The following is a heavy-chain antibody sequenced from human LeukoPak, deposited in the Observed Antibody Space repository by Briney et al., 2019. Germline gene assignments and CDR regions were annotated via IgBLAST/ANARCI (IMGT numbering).Heavy chain of an antibody. Sequence: GRSLRLSCAASGFTFSSYAMHWVRQAPGKGLEWVAVISYDGSDKYYADSVKGRFTISRDNSKNTLYLQMNSLRAEDTAVYSCARESLIAAAIGYWGQGTLVTVSS. D-gene: IGHD6-13*01. CDR3: ARESLIAAAIGY. J-gene: IGHJ4*02. CDR1: GFTFSSYA. V-gene: IGHV3-30*04. CDR2: ISYDGSDK.